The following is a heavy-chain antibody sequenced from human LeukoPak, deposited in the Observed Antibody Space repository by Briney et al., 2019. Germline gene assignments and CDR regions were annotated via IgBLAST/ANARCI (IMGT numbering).Heavy chain of an antibody. J-gene: IGHJ4*03. CDR2: ITGSGSTI. D-gene: IGHD6-19*01. V-gene: IGHV3-48*01. CDR3: ARPTSSGWYSH. CDR1: GFTFNNYA. Sequence: GGSLRLSCAASGFTFNNYAMNWVRQAPGKGLEWVSYITGSGSTIFYADSVKGRFTISRDNVKNSLYLQMNSLRAEDTAVYYCARPTSSGWYSHWGQGTVVTVSS.